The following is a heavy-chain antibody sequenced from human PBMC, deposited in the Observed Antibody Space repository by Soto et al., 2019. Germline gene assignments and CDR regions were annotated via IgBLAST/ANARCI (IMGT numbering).Heavy chain of an antibody. CDR3: VRDSDGAWRYYTFWFDP. V-gene: IGHV1-18*01. CDR2: ISVHNGNT. J-gene: IGHJ5*02. D-gene: IGHD3-10*01. Sequence: ASLKVSCKASGYHFINYGITWVRQAPGQGLEWMGWISVHNGNTNYAQKLQGRVTMTTDTSTSTAYMELRSLRSDDTAVYYCVRDSDGAWRYYTFWFDPWGQGTLVTVSS. CDR1: GYHFINYG.